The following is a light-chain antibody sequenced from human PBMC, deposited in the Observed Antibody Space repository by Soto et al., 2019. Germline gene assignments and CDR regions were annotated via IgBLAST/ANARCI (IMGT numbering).Light chain of an antibody. J-gene: IGLJ1*01. Sequence: QSVLTQPASVSGSPGQSITLSCTGTSRDVGEYDYVSWYQQHPGGAPKLIIYDVSDRPSWVSSRFSGSKSGNTASLTISGLQAEDEADYYCCSYTSTSSYVFGTGTKVTVL. CDR1: SRDVGEYDY. CDR3: CSYTSTSSYV. CDR2: DVS. V-gene: IGLV2-14*01.